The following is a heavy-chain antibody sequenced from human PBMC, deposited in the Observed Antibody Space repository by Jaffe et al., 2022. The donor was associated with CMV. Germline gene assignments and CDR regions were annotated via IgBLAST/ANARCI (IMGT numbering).Heavy chain of an antibody. V-gene: IGHV4-39*01. D-gene: IGHD1-1*01. CDR3: ARQPHEGQLAGGYYYMDV. CDR2: IFNNGSA. J-gene: IGHJ6*03. Sequence: QLQLQGSGPGLVKPSETLSLTCTVSGGSIRSNSYFWGWIRQPPGKGLEWIGTIFNNGSAWYSPSFKSRVTVFIDTSKNQFSLKWSSVTAADTAVYYCARQPHEGQLAGGYYYMDVWGKGTTVTVSS. CDR1: GGSIRSNSYF.